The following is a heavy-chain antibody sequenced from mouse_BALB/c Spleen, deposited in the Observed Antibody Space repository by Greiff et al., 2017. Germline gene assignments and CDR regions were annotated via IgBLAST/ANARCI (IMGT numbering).Heavy chain of an antibody. V-gene: IGHV5-9-4*01. D-gene: IGHD2-3*01. CDR2: ISSGGSYT. J-gene: IGHJ3*01. CDR1: GFTFSSYA. CDR3: AREDGGGAWFAY. Sequence: EVKVVESGGGLVKPGGSLKLSCAASGFTFSSYAMSWVRQSPEKRLEWVAEISSGGSYTYYPDTVTGRFTISRDNAKNTLYLEMSSLRSEDTAMYYCAREDGGGAWFAYWGQGTLVTVSA.